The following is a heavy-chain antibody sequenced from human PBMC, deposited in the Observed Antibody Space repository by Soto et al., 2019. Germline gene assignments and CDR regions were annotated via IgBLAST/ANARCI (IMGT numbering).Heavy chain of an antibody. V-gene: IGHV2-70*01. Sequence: SGPTLVNPTQTLTLTCTFSGFSLSTSGMCVSWIRQPPGKALEWLALIDWDDDKYYSTSLKTRLTISKDISKNQVVLTMTNMDPVDTATYYCARMEAPTVVTTVFGYGMDVWGQGTTVTVSS. CDR2: IDWDDDK. D-gene: IGHD4-17*01. CDR1: GFSLSTSGMC. J-gene: IGHJ6*02. CDR3: ARMEAPTVVTTVFGYGMDV.